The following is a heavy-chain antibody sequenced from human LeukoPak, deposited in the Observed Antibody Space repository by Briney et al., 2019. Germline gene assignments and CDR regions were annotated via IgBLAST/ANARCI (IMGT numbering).Heavy chain of an antibody. V-gene: IGHV4-59*01. Sequence: PSETLSLTCTVSGGSIRSYYWSWLRQPPGKGLEWIGYIHYSGITNYNPSLKSRVTISVDTSKNQFSLKLSSVTAADTALYYCARWRGTFDLGGKNFDYWGQGTLVTVSS. CDR1: GGSIRSYY. CDR3: ARWRGTFDLGGKNFDY. D-gene: IGHD3-16*01. CDR2: IHYSGIT. J-gene: IGHJ4*02.